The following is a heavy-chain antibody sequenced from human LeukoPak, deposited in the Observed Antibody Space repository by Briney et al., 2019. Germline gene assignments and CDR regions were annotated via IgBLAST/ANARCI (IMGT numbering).Heavy chain of an antibody. J-gene: IGHJ5*02. CDR1: GYTFTGYD. Sequence: ASVKVSCKASGYTFTGYDMHWVRQAPGQGLEWMGWITPNSGGTNYAQKFQGRVTMTRDTSISTAYMELSRLRSDDTAVYYCARGPSTSPNWPTDWFDPWGQGTLVTVSS. D-gene: IGHD2-2*01. CDR3: ARGPSTSPNWPTDWFDP. V-gene: IGHV1-2*02. CDR2: ITPNSGGT.